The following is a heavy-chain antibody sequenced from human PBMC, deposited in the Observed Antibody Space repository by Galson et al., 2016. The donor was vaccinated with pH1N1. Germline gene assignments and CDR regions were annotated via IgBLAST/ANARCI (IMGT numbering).Heavy chain of an antibody. V-gene: IGHV3-21*06. CDR3: TRDVPFTSFDY. CDR1: GFTFGAHT. J-gene: IGHJ4*02. CDR2: IGDAI. D-gene: IGHD3-3*02. Sequence: SLRLSCAASGFTFGAHTMNWVRQAPGKGLEWVASIGDAIFYADSVRGRFPISRDNAKSTLYLQMNSLRAEDTSIYYCTRDVPFTSFDYWGQGTLVTVSS.